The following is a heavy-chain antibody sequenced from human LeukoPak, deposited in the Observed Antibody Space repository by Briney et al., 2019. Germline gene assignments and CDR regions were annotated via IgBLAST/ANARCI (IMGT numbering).Heavy chain of an antibody. CDR3: ARGTTPTHHDAFDI. CDR2: IYHSGST. Sequence: SETLSLTCTVSGGSISSYYWSWIRQPPGKGLEWIGSIYHSGSTYYNPSLKSRVTILVDTSKNQFSLKLSSVTAADMAMYYCARGTTPTHHDAFDIWGQGTMVTVSS. J-gene: IGHJ3*02. D-gene: IGHD1-1*01. V-gene: IGHV4-59*08. CDR1: GGSISSYY.